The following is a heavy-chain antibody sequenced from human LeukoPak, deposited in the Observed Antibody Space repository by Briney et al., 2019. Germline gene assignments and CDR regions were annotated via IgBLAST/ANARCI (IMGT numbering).Heavy chain of an antibody. J-gene: IGHJ6*03. V-gene: IGHV3-30*03. Sequence: PGGSLRLSCAASGFTFSGYGMHWVRQAPGKGLEWVAVISYDGSDKYYTDSVKGRFTISRDNSKNTLYLQMNSLRTEDTAVYYCATRSMNPYYYYYMAVWGKGTTVTISS. CDR1: GFTFSGYG. CDR3: ATRSMNPYYYYYMAV. D-gene: IGHD6-6*01. CDR2: ISYDGSDK.